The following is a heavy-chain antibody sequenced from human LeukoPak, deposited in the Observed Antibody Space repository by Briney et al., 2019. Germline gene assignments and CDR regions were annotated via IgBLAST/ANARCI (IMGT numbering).Heavy chain of an antibody. Sequence: SETLSLTCTVSGGSIRSSSYYWGWIRQPPGKGLEWIGSIYYSGSTYYNPSLKSRVTISVDTSKNQFSLKLSSVTAADTAVYYCARADVVVTAPGGYYYYYMDVWGKGTTVTISS. J-gene: IGHJ6*03. CDR3: ARADVVVTAPGGYYYYYMDV. V-gene: IGHV4-39*07. CDR2: IYYSGST. CDR1: GGSIRSSSYY. D-gene: IGHD2-21*02.